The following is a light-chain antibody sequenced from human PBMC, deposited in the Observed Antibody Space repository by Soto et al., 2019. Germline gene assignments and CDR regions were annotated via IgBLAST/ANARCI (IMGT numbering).Light chain of an antibody. CDR3: QQSYCTPAG. CDR2: AAS. V-gene: IGKV1-39*01. J-gene: IGKJ4*01. Sequence: DIQMTQSPSSLSASVGDRITITCRAGQSISTHLNWYQQKPGKAPNLLIYAASSLQSGVPSRFSGSGSGTDFTLTISRLQPEDFATYFWQQSYCTPAGFGGGTKVDNK. CDR1: QSISTH.